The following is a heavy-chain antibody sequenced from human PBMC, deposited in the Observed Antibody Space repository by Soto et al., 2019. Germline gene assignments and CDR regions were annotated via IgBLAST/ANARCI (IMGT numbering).Heavy chain of an antibody. D-gene: IGHD3-10*01. Sequence: PGGSLRLSCAASGFTFTRYSMNWVRQAPGKGLEWVSSISSTTNYIYYGDSMKGRFTISRDNAKNSLYLEMNSLRAEDTAVYYCAKGLLIMVRKVIIPPQYYYGMDVWGQGTTVTVSS. CDR3: AKGLLIMVRKVIIPPQYYYGMDV. J-gene: IGHJ6*02. CDR2: ISSTTNYI. CDR1: GFTFTRYS. V-gene: IGHV3-21*06.